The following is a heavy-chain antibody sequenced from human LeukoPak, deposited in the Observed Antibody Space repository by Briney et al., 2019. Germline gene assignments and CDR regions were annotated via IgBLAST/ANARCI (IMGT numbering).Heavy chain of an antibody. CDR1: GFTFSTND. CDR3: ARVKTSGWLDAFDI. Sequence: QPGGSLRLSCAASGFTFSTNDMSWVRQAPGKGLEWVALIWYDGSHKYYADSVKGRFTISRDNSKNTLYLQMNSLRAEDTAVYYCARVKTSGWLDAFDIWGQGTMVTVSS. J-gene: IGHJ3*02. D-gene: IGHD6-19*01. V-gene: IGHV3-33*08. CDR2: IWYDGSHK.